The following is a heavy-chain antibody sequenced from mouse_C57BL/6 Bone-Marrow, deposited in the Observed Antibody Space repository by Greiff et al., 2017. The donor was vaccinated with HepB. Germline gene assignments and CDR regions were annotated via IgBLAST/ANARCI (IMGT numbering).Heavy chain of an antibody. J-gene: IGHJ2*01. CDR1: GFTFSSYG. D-gene: IGHD3-2*01. Sequence: EVQVVESGGDLVKPGGSLKLSCAASGFTFSSYGMSWVRQTPDKRLEWVATISSGGSYTYYPDSVKGRFTISRDNAKNTLYLQMSSLKSEDTAMYYCARRRQLRDYFDYWGQGTTLTVSS. V-gene: IGHV5-6*01. CDR2: ISSGGSYT. CDR3: ARRRQLRDYFDY.